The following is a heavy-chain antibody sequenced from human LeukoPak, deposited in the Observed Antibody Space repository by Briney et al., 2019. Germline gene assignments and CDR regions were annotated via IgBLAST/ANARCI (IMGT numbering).Heavy chain of an antibody. CDR2: IKQDGSEK. V-gene: IGHV3-7*01. Sequence: GGSPRLSCAASGFTFSSYWMSWVRQAPGKGLEWVANIKQDGSEKYYVDSVKGRFTISRDNAKNSLYLQMNSLRAEDTAVYYCARDKNHGDSYFAYWGQGILVTVSS. CDR1: GFTFSSYW. D-gene: IGHD4-17*01. CDR3: ARDKNHGDSYFAY. J-gene: IGHJ4*02.